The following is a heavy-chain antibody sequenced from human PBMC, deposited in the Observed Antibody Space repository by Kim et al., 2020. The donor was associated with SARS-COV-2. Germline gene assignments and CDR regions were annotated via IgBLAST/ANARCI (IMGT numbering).Heavy chain of an antibody. CDR2: IKQDGSEK. V-gene: IGHV3-7*03. CDR3: ARDLWRYYYYGMDV. Sequence: GGSLRLSCAASGFTFSSYWMSWVRQAPGKGLEWVANIKQDGSEKYYVDSVKGRFTISRDNAKNSLYLQMNSLRAEDTAVYYCARDLWRYYYYGMDVWGQGTTVTVSS. CDR1: GFTFSSYW. J-gene: IGHJ6*02.